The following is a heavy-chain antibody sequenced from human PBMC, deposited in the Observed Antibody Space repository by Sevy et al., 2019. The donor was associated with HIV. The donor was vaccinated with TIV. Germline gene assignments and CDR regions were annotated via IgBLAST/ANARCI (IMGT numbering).Heavy chain of an antibody. CDR3: AREGCTKPQDY. J-gene: IGHJ4*02. CDR2: LSFGCGKI. D-gene: IGHD2-8*01. Sequence: GGSLRLSCATSGFPFNIYSMSWVRQAPGKGLEWVSTLSFGCGKINYADSVKGRFTISRDNSENTLYLEMNSLRAEDTALYFWAREGCTKPQDYWGRGTLVTVSS. CDR1: GFPFNIYS. V-gene: IGHV3-23*01.